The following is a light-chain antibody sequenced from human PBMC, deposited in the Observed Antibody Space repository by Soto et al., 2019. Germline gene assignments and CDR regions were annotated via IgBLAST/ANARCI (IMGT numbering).Light chain of an antibody. J-gene: IGLJ2*01. V-gene: IGLV1-47*02. CDR1: SSNIGSNY. CDR2: SNN. CDR3: GAWDDSLSGPA. Sequence: QSVLTQPPSASGTPGQRVTISCSGSSSNIGSNYVYWYQQLPGTAPKLLIYSNNQRPSGVPDRFSGSKSGTSASLAISGLRSKDEADYYCGAWDDSLSGPAFGGGTKVTVL.